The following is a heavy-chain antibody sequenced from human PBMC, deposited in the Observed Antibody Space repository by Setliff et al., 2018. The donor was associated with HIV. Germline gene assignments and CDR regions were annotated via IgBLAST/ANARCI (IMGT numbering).Heavy chain of an antibody. CDR2: IRNDGSDK. CDR1: GFTFSSYG. D-gene: IGHD6-19*01. Sequence: PGGSLRLSCAASGFTFSSYGVHWVRQAPGKGLEWVAFIRNDGSDKHDVDSVKGRFTISRDNSKNTLYLQMNSLRAEDTAVYYCAMSPYSSGLFDYWGQGTLVTVSS. CDR3: AMSPYSSGLFDY. V-gene: IGHV3-30*02. J-gene: IGHJ4*02.